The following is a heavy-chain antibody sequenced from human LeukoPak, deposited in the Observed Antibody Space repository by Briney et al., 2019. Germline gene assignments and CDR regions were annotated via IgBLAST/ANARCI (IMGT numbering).Heavy chain of an antibody. CDR2: ISAYNGNT. D-gene: IGHD3-16*02. Sequence: SVKVSCKASGYTFTSYGISWVRQDPGQGLEWMGWISAYNGNTNYAQKLQGRVTMTTDTSTSTAYMELRSLRSDDTAVYYCARDYDYVWGSYRPPTTDSWGQGTLVTVSS. CDR1: GYTFTSYG. CDR3: ARDYDYVWGSYRPPTTDS. V-gene: IGHV1-18*01. J-gene: IGHJ4*02.